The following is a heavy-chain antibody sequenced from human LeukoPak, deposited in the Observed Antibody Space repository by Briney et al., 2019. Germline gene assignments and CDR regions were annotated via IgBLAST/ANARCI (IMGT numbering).Heavy chain of an antibody. V-gene: IGHV1-18*04. CDR2: ISAYNGNT. CDR3: ARDQSYYGSGSYYKGAWFDP. Sequence: ASVKVSCKASGYTFTSYGISWVRQAPGQGLEWMGWISAYNGNTNYAQKLQGRVTMTTDTSTSTAYMELRSLRPDDTAVYYCARDQSYYGSGSYYKGAWFDPWGQGTLVTVSS. D-gene: IGHD3-10*01. CDR1: GYTFTSYG. J-gene: IGHJ5*02.